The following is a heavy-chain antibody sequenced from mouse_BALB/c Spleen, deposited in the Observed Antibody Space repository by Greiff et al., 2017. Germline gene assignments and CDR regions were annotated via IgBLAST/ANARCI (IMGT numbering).Heavy chain of an antibody. V-gene: IGHV1S137*01. CDR3: ARGITTVDWYFDV. CDR2: ISTYYGDA. D-gene: IGHD1-1*01. Sequence: QVQLQQSGAELVRPGVSVKISCKGSGYTFTDYAMHWVKQSHAKSLEWIGVISTYYGDASYNQKFKGKATMTVDKSSSTAYMELARLTSEDSAIYYCARGITTVDWYFDVWGAGTTVTVSS. CDR1: GYTFTDYA. J-gene: IGHJ1*01.